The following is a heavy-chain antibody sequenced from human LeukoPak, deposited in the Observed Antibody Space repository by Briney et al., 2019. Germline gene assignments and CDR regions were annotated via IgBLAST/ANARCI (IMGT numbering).Heavy chain of an antibody. J-gene: IGHJ5*02. D-gene: IGHD2-2*01. CDR1: GYTFTSYD. Sequence: ASVKVSCKASGYTFTSYDINWVRQATGQGLEWMGWMNPNSGNTGYAQKFQGRDTFTRDTSISTAYMELTSLRSEDTAVYYCAREDIVVVPPSRPFDPWGQGTLVTVSS. CDR3: AREDIVVVPPSRPFDP. CDR2: MNPNSGNT. V-gene: IGHV1-8*03.